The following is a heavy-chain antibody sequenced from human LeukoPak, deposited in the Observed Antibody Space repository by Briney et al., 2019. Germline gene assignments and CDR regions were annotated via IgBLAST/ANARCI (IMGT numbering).Heavy chain of an antibody. D-gene: IGHD6-13*01. CDR2: IYYSGST. CDR1: GGSISSSSYY. V-gene: IGHV4-39*07. Sequence: PSETLSLTCTVSGGSISSSSYYWGWIRQPPGKGLEWIGSIYYSGSTYYNPSLKSRVTKSVDTSKNQFSLKLSSVTAADTAVYYCARRSKGIAAAGTLFDIWGQGTMVTVSS. J-gene: IGHJ3*02. CDR3: ARRSKGIAAAGTLFDI.